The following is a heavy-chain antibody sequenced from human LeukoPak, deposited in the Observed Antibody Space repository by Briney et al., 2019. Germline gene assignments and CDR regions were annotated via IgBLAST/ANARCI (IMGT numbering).Heavy chain of an antibody. V-gene: IGHV1-69*04. Sequence: SVKVSCKASGGTFSSYAISWVRQAPGQGLEWMGRIIPILGIANYAQKFQGRVTITADKSTSTAYMELNSLRAEDTAVYYCAQGSVAVAGSPGVYWGQGTLVTVSS. J-gene: IGHJ4*02. CDR1: GGTFSSYA. CDR3: AQGSVAVAGSPGVY. D-gene: IGHD6-19*01. CDR2: IIPILGIA.